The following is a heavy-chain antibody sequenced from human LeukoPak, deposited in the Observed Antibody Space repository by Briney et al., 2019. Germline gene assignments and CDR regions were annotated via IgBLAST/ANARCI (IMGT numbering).Heavy chain of an antibody. CDR3: VSRYYSYCYMDV. J-gene: IGHJ6*03. CDR1: VVYISSMRYY. CDR2: NHYSGDN. Sequence: SETLSLTCNVSVVYISSMRYYWGSFRQPPGKGLDWLGSNHYSGDNEYTPPLKSRVTITLDTSKNQLSLKLTSVTAADTAVYYCVSRYYSYCYMDVWGKGTTVSVSS. V-gene: IGHV4-39*01.